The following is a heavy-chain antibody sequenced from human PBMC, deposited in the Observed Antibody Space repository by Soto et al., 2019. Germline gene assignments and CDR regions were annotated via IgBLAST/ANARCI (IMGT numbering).Heavy chain of an antibody. CDR2: TSRSGSFI. D-gene: IGHD2-21*02. Sequence: GGSLRLSCAASGFTFSSYSMNWVRQAPGKGLEWVSSTSRSGSFIYYYADSVKGRFTISRDNAKNSLYLQMNSLRAEDTAVYYCARDLPRGGDTRYYGMDVWGQGTTVTV. J-gene: IGHJ6*02. V-gene: IGHV3-21*01. CDR1: GFTFSSYS. CDR3: ARDLPRGGDTRYYGMDV.